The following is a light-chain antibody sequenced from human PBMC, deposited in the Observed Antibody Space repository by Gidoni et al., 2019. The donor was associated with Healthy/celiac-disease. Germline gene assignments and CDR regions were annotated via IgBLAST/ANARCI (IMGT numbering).Light chain of an antibody. J-gene: IGKJ4*01. CDR1: QSVSSCY. V-gene: IGKV3-20*01. Sequence: EIVLTQSPGTLSLSPGERATLSCRASQSVSSCYLAWYQQKPGQAPRLLIYVASSRATGIPEWFSGSGSGTDFTLTISRLEPEDVAVYYCQQYGSSGVTFGGGTKVEIK. CDR3: QQYGSSGVT. CDR2: VAS.